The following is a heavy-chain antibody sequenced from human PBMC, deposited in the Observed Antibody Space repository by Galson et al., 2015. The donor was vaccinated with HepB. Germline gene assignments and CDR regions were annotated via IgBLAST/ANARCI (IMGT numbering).Heavy chain of an antibody. J-gene: IGHJ4*02. CDR3: ASVRYSYGSLDY. V-gene: IGHV1-46*01. CDR1: GYTFTSYY. Sequence: SVKVSCKASGYTFTSYYMHWVRQAPGQGLEWMGIINPSGGSTSYAQKFQGRVTMTRDASTSTVYMELSSLRSEDTAVYYCASVRYSYGSLDYWGQGTLVTVSS. CDR2: INPSGGST. D-gene: IGHD5-18*01.